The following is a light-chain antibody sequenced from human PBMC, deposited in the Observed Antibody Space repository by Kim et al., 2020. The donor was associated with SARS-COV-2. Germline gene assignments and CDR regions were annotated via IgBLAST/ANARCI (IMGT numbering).Light chain of an antibody. V-gene: IGLV2-11*01. CDR1: SNDVGGYNY. CDR3: CSYAGSYTLV. CDR2: DVS. J-gene: IGLJ2*01. Sequence: QSALTQPRSVSGSPGQSVTISCTGTSNDVGGYNYVSWYQQHPGKAPKLMIYDVSKWPSGVPDRFSSSKSGNTASLTISGLQAEDEADYYCCSYAGSYTLVFGGGTQLTVL.